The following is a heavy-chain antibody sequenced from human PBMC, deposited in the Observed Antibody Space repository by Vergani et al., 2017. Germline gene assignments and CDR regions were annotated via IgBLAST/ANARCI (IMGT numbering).Heavy chain of an antibody. V-gene: IGHV3-66*02. Sequence: VELLESGGGLAQPGGSLRVPCSASGFRVTTYYMSWVRQAPGKGLEWVSVIKSDGRTSYAESVRGRFTISRDTSRNAVYLQMNILRVEDTGVYYCTRSECSGTTCYGHYFDLWGHGILVTVSS. CDR1: GFRVTTYY. D-gene: IGHD2-15*01. J-gene: IGHJ4*01. CDR3: TRSECSGTTCYGHYFDL. CDR2: IKSDGRT.